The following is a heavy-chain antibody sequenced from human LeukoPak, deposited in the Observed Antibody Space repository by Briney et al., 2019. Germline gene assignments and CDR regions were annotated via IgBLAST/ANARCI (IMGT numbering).Heavy chain of an antibody. CDR3: AKANAREFDY. CDR1: GFTFSTYG. D-gene: IGHD3-10*01. J-gene: IGHJ4*02. CDR2: ISNDGTYL. Sequence: PGRSLRLSCAASGFTFSTYGMHWVRQAPGKGLEWVAVISNDGTYLHYADSVKGRFTISGDNSKNTLYVQMNSLRVEDTAVYYCAKANAREFDYWGQGTLVTVSS. V-gene: IGHV3-30*18.